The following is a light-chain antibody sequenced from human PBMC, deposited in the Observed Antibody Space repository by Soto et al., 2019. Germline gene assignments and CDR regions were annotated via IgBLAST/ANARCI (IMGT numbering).Light chain of an antibody. CDR1: SGSIASSY. V-gene: IGLV6-57*03. Sequence: NFMLTQPHSVSESPGKTVTISCTRSSGSIASSYVQWYQQRPGSAPTIVIYENNQKPSGVPDRFSGSIDSSSNSAPLTISGLKTEDEADYYCQSYDSSNPCVFGGGTKLTVL. CDR2: ENN. CDR3: QSYDSSNPCV. J-gene: IGLJ3*02.